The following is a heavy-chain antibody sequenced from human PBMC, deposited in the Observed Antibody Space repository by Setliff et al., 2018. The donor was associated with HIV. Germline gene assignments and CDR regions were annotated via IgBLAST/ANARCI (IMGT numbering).Heavy chain of an antibody. V-gene: IGHV4-59*01. Sequence: LSLTCTVSGGSISSYYWSWIRQPPGKGLEWIGYIYYSGSTNYNPSLKSRVNISVDTSKNQFSLKPSSVTAADTAVYYCARVYYDILTGYPQGWFDPWGQGTLVTVSS. CDR3: ARVYYDILTGYPQGWFDP. D-gene: IGHD3-9*01. CDR1: GGSISSYY. CDR2: IYYSGST. J-gene: IGHJ5*02.